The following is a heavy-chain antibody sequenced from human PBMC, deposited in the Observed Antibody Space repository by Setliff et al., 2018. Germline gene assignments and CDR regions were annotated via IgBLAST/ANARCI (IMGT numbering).Heavy chain of an antibody. CDR3: AKDRSRDYDDSSGYDH. V-gene: IGHV3-20*04. D-gene: IGHD3-22*01. CDR1: GYTFSRYW. J-gene: IGHJ4*02. Sequence: GESLKISCKASGYTFSRYWIGWVRQMPGKGLEWVSSINWNGDRTGYADSVKGRFTISRDNAKNSLYLQMNRLRAEDTALYYCAKDRSRDYDDSSGYDHWGQGTLVTVSS. CDR2: INWNGDRT.